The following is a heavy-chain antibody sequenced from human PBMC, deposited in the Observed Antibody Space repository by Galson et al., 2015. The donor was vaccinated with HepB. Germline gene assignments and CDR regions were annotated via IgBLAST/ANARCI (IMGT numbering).Heavy chain of an antibody. Sequence: SYAMSWVRQAPGKGLEWVSIISGSAVGTYYADSVKGRFTISRDSSKNTLYLQMNSLRAEDTAVYYCARDLGYSYGYSCFDNWGQGTPVTVSS. CDR2: ISGSAVGT. D-gene: IGHD5-18*01. J-gene: IGHJ4*02. CDR1: SYA. CDR3: ARDLGYSYGYSCFDN. V-gene: IGHV3-23*01.